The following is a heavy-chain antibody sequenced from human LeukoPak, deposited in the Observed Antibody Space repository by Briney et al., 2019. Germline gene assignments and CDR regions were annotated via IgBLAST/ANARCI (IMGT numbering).Heavy chain of an antibody. Sequence: ASVKVSCKASGYTFTSYGISWVRQAPGQGLEWMGWINTYNGDTNYIQKFQGGVTVTTDTSTTTAYMELRSLRSDDTAVYYCARRGLDYWGQGTLVTVSS. CDR1: GYTFTSYG. V-gene: IGHV1-18*01. J-gene: IGHJ4*02. CDR3: ARRGLDY. D-gene: IGHD3-16*01. CDR2: INTYNGDT.